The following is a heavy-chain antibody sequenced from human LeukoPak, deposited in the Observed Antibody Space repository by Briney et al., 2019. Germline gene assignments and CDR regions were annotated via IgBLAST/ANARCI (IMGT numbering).Heavy chain of an antibody. V-gene: IGHV1-2*06. CDR2: INPNSGGT. D-gene: IGHD2-21*02. Sequence: ASVKVSCKAPGYTFTGYYMHWVRRAPGQGLKWMGRINPNSGGTNYAQKFQGRVTMTRDTSISTAYMELSRLRSDDTAVYYCARNYVTATLVDFDYWGQGTLVTVSS. CDR3: ARNYVTATLVDFDY. J-gene: IGHJ4*02. CDR1: GYTFTGYY.